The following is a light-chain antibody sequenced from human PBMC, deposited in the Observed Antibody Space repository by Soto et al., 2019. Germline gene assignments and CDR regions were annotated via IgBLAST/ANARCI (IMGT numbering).Light chain of an antibody. V-gene: IGLV1-40*01. CDR3: QSFDTCLGNSYV. J-gene: IGLJ1*01. CDR1: SSNIGAGYD. Sequence: QSALTQPPSVSGAPGQRVTISCTASSSNIGAGYDVHWYQRLPGAAPKHLIYGNTDRPSGVPDRFSGSKSGPSASLAITGLQAEDEADYYCQSFDTCLGNSYVFGTGTKVTVL. CDR2: GNT.